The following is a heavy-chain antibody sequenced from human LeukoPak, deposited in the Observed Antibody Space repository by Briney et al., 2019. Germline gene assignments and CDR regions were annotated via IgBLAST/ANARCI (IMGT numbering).Heavy chain of an antibody. J-gene: IGHJ3*02. D-gene: IGHD3-22*01. CDR1: GFTFSNYG. CDR2: IRSDGSTE. CDR3: AKTITMIVVVNAFDI. Sequence: GGSLRLSCAASGFTFSNYGMHWVRQAPGKGLEWVAFIRSDGSTEYYADSVKGRFTISRDNSKNTLYLQMNSLRAEDTAVYYCAKTITMIVVVNAFDIWGQGTMVTVSS. V-gene: IGHV3-30*02.